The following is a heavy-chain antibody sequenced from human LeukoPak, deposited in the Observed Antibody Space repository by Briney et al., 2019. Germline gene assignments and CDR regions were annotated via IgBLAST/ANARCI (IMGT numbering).Heavy chain of an antibody. CDR3: ARRMMDKPNGFDY. CDR1: GFTFSSYA. CDR2: ISAGGIT. D-gene: IGHD3-16*01. Sequence: GGSLRLSCAASGFTFSSYAMNWVRLAPGKGLEWVSLISAGGITYYADSVKGRFTISRDNSKNTLYLQMNSLRAEDTAVYYCARRMMDKPNGFDYWGQGTLVTVSS. V-gene: IGHV3-23*01. J-gene: IGHJ4*02.